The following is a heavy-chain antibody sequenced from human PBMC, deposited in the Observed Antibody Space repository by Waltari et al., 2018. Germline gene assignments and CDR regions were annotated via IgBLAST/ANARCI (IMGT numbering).Heavy chain of an antibody. CDR2: INAGNGNT. V-gene: IGHV1-3*01. CDR1: GYTFTSYA. D-gene: IGHD1-1*01. Sequence: QVQLVQSGAEVKKPGASVKVYCKASGYTFTSYAMHWVRQAPGQRLEWMGWINAGNGNTKYSQKFQGRVTITRDTSASTAYMELSSLRSEDTAVYYCALPNGTPLDYWGQGTLVTVSS. CDR3: ALPNGTPLDY. J-gene: IGHJ4*02.